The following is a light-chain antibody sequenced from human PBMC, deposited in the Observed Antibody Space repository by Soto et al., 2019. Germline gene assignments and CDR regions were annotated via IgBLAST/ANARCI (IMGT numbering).Light chain of an antibody. V-gene: IGKV1-5*01. CDR1: QSISTW. Sequence: DIQMTQSPSTLSASVGDRVTITCRASQSISTWLAWYQQKPGKAPNLLIYDVSNLESGVPSRFSGSGSGTEFTLTISSLQPDDFATYYCQQYSSYPWTFGQGTKV. J-gene: IGKJ1*01. CDR3: QQYSSYPWT. CDR2: DVS.